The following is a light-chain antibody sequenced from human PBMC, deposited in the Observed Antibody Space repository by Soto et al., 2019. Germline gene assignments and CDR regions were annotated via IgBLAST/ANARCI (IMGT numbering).Light chain of an antibody. J-gene: IGKJ1*01. CDR2: DAS. Sequence: EIVLTQSPGTLSLSPGERATLSCRASQNVASNSLAWYRQRPGQAPRLLIYDASNRATGIPARFSGSGSGTDFTLTISSLEPEDFAVYYCQQRSNWPAWTFGQGTKVDIK. V-gene: IGKV3-11*01. CDR1: QNVASN. CDR3: QQRSNWPAWT.